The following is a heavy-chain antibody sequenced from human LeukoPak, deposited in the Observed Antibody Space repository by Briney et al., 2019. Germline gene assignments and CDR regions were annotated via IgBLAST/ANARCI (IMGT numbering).Heavy chain of an antibody. CDR1: GFTFSSYS. V-gene: IGHV3-21*01. CDR2: ISSSSSYI. Sequence: GGSLRLSCAASGFTFSSYSMNWVRQAPGKGLEWVSSISSSSSYIYYADSVKGRFTISRDNAKNSLYLQMDSLRAEDTAVYYCASPVRYYYGMDVWGQGTTVTVSS. CDR3: ASPVRYYYGMDV. J-gene: IGHJ6*02.